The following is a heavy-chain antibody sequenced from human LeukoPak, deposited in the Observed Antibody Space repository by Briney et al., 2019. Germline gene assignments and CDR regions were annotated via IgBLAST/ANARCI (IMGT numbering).Heavy chain of an antibody. Sequence: GGSLRLSCAASGFTFSSYAMHWVRQAPGKGLEWVAVISYDGSNKYYADSVKGRFTISRDNSKNTLYLEMNSLRVEDTAVYYCATYSGDLDYWGQGTLVTVSS. V-gene: IGHV3-30-3*01. CDR2: ISYDGSNK. CDR3: ATYSGDLDY. D-gene: IGHD5-12*01. J-gene: IGHJ4*02. CDR1: GFTFSSYA.